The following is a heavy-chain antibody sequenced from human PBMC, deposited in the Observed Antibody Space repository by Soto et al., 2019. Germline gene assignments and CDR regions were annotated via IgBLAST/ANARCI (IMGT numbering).Heavy chain of an antibody. J-gene: IGHJ6*02. CDR1: GGTFSSYA. D-gene: IGHD2-2*01. Sequence: QVQLVQSGAEVKKPGSSVKVSCKASGGTFSSYAISWVRQAPGQGLEWMGGIIPIFGTANYAQKFQGRVTITADESTSTSYMELSSLRSEDTAVYYCARAPAPYCSSTSCYSGKGGMDVWGQGTTVTVSS. V-gene: IGHV1-69*01. CDR2: IIPIFGTA. CDR3: ARAPAPYCSSTSCYSGKGGMDV.